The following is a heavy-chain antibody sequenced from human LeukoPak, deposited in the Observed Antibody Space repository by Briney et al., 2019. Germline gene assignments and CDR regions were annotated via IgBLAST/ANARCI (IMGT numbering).Heavy chain of an antibody. V-gene: IGHV1-18*01. J-gene: IGHJ6*03. D-gene: IGHD3-3*01. CDR2: ISAYNGNT. Sequence: GASVKVSCKASGYTFTSYGISWVRQAPGQGLEWMGWISAYNGNTNYAQKLQGRVTMTTDTSTSTAYMELRSLRSDDTAVYYCARALYDFWSGYYTNMDVWGKGTTVTVSS. CDR3: ARALYDFWSGYYTNMDV. CDR1: GYTFTSYG.